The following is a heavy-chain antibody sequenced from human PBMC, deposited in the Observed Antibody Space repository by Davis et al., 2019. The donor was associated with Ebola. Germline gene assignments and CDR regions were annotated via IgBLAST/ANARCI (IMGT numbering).Heavy chain of an antibody. V-gene: IGHV4-34*01. CDR2: INHSGST. CDR1: GGSFSGYY. CDR3: ARHTVTGGSFRV. Sequence: PSETLSLTCAVYGGSFSGYYWSWIRQPPGKGLEWIGEINHSGSTNYNPSLKSRVTISVDTSKNQFSLKLSSVTAADTAVYYCARHTVTGGSFRVWGQGTLVTVSS. D-gene: IGHD4-11*01. J-gene: IGHJ4*02.